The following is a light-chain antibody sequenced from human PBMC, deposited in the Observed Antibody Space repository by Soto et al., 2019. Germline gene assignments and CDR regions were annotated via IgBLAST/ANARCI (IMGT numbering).Light chain of an antibody. V-gene: IGLV2-14*01. CDR1: SNDVGGYNY. CDR3: SSHSATSPYV. Sequence: QAASVSGSPGQSITISCTGTSNDVGGYNYVSWYQQQPGKAPKLIIYEVSHRPSGISNRFSGSKSGNTASLTISGLHVEDEADYYCSSHSATSPYVFGTGTKLTVL. J-gene: IGLJ1*01. CDR2: EVS.